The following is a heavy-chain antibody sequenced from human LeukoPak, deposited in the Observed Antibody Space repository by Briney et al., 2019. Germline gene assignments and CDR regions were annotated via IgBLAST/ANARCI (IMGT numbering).Heavy chain of an antibody. CDR3: ARQRADYYYYYVDV. J-gene: IGHJ6*03. CDR2: IYYSETT. CDR1: GGSIDTANYY. Sequence: RPSETLSLTCTLSGGSIDTANYYWGWLRQPPGKGLEWIGSIYYSETTYDNPSLKSRVTISIETSKNQFSLRLSSVTASDTAVYYCARQRADYYYYYVDVWGEGTTVAVS. V-gene: IGHV4-39*01.